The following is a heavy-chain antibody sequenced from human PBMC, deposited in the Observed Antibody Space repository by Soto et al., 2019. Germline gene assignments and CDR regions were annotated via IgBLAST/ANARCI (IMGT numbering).Heavy chain of an antibody. CDR2: ISYDGSNK. D-gene: IGHD2-15*01. V-gene: IGHV3-30*04. Sequence: GGSLRLSCAASGFTFSSYAMHWVRQAPGKGLEWVAVISYDGSNKYYADSGKGRFTISRDNSKNTLYLQMNSLRAEDTAVYYCARVSVVYYYYGMDVWGQGTTVTVSS. CDR3: ARVSVVYYYYGMDV. CDR1: GFTFSSYA. J-gene: IGHJ6*02.